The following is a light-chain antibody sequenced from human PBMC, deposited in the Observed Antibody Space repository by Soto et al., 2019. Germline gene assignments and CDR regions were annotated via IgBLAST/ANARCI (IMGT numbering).Light chain of an antibody. CDR2: GAS. J-gene: IGKJ4*01. CDR3: QQYGGSPLVS. CDR1: QSVSNSY. V-gene: IGKV3-20*01. Sequence: ENVLTQSPATLSLSPGERATLSCRASQSVSNSYLAWYQQKPGQAPRLLIYGASSRATGIPDRVSGTGSGTDFTLTITRLEPEDFAVYYCQQYGGSPLVSFGGGTKVEI.